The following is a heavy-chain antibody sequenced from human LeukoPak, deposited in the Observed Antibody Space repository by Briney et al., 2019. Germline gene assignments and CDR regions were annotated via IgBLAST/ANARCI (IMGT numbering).Heavy chain of an antibody. CDR1: GYTFTSYG. Sequence: ASVKVSCKASGYTFTSYGISWVRQAPGQGLEWMGWISAYNGNTNYAQKLQGRVTITTDTSTSTAYMELRSLRSDDTGVYYCARSPNIVVVPAAMNYWGQGTLVTVSS. CDR2: ISAYNGNT. D-gene: IGHD2-2*01. V-gene: IGHV1-18*01. CDR3: ARSPNIVVVPAAMNY. J-gene: IGHJ4*02.